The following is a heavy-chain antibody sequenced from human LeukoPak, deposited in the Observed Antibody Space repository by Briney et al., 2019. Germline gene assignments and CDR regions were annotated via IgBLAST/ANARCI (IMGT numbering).Heavy chain of an antibody. CDR1: GGSISSGSYY. CDR3: ARECLRGGAAPIDY. J-gene: IGHJ4*02. D-gene: IGHD6-6*01. V-gene: IGHV4-61*02. Sequence: PSETLSLTCTVSGGSISSGSYYWSWIRQPAGKGLEWIGRIYTSGSTNYKPSLKSRVTISVDTSKNQFSLKLSSVPAADTAVYYCARECLRGGAAPIDYWGQGTLVTVSS. CDR2: IYTSGST.